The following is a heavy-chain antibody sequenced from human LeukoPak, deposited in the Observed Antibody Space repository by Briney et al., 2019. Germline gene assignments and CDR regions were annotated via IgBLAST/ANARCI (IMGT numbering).Heavy chain of an antibody. D-gene: IGHD3-16*01. CDR1: GFTFSSYA. Sequence: PGGSLRLSCAASGFTFSSYAMHWVRQASAKGREWVSTISGRCDNTHCADVVQGRLTISRDNTKSTLYLQMNSLRAEDTAVYYCGGAKFYYYRMDVWGLGTTVIVYS. CDR3: GGAKFYYYRMDV. CDR2: ISGRCDNT. V-gene: IGHV3-23*01. J-gene: IGHJ6*02.